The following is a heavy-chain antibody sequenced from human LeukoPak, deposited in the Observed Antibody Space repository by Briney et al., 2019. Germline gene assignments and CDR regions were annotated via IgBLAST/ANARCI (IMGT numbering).Heavy chain of an antibody. D-gene: IGHD2-15*01. V-gene: IGHV1-2*02. Sequence: ASVKVSCKASGYTFTGYYMHWVRQAPGQGLEWMGWINPNSGGTNYAQKFQGRVTMTRDTSISTAYMELSRLRSDDTAVYYCAREAGLYVVAATRCAFDIWGQGTMVTVSS. J-gene: IGHJ3*02. CDR1: GYTFTGYY. CDR2: INPNSGGT. CDR3: AREAGLYVVAATRCAFDI.